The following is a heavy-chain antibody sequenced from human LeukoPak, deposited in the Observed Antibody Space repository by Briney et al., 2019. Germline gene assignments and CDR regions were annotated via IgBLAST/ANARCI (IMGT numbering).Heavy chain of an antibody. Sequence: AASVKVSCKASGYTFTSYDINWVRQATGQGLEWMGWMNPNSGNTGYAQKFQGRVTMTRNTSISTAYMELSSLRSEDTAVYYCARGRHLYYYYYYGMDVWGQGTTVTVSS. V-gene: IGHV1-8*01. CDR3: ARGRHLYYYYYYGMDV. CDR1: GYTFTSYD. CDR2: MNPNSGNT. J-gene: IGHJ6*02.